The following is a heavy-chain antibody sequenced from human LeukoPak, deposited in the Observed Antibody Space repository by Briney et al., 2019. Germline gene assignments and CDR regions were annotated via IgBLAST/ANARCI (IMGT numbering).Heavy chain of an antibody. CDR2: INSDGSST. V-gene: IGHV3-74*01. J-gene: IGHJ3*02. CDR3: ARDPRYQLLGDAFDI. CDR1: GFTFSSYW. D-gene: IGHD2-2*01. Sequence: GGSLRLSCAASGFTFSSYWMSWVRQAPGKGLEWVSRINSDGSSTSYADSVKGRFTISRDNAKNTLYQQRNSLRAEDTAVYYCARDPRYQLLGDAFDIWGQGTLVTVSS.